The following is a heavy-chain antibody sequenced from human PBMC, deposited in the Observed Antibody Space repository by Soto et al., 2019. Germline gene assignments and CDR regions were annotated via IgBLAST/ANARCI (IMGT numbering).Heavy chain of an antibody. V-gene: IGHV1-3*01. CDR2: INAGNGNT. J-gene: IGHJ4*02. Sequence: ASVKGSCKASGYTLASYGFSWVRQAPGQGLEWMGWINAGNGNTKYSQKFQGRVTITRDTSASTAYMELSSLRSEDTAVYYCARGITLPTPLDYWGQGTLVTVSS. CDR3: ARGITLPTPLDY. CDR1: GYTLASYG. D-gene: IGHD1-20*01.